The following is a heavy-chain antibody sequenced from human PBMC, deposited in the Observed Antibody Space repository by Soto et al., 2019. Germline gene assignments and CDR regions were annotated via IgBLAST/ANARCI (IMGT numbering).Heavy chain of an antibody. CDR1: GYTFTSYA. J-gene: IGHJ2*01. V-gene: IGHV1-3*01. Sequence: GASVKGSCKASGYTFTSYAMHWVRQAPGQRLEWMGWINAGNGNTKYSQKFQGRVTITRDTSASTAYMELSSLRSEDTAVYYCARAPSWWYFDLWGRGTLVTVSS. CDR2: INAGNGNT. CDR3: ARAPSWWYFDL.